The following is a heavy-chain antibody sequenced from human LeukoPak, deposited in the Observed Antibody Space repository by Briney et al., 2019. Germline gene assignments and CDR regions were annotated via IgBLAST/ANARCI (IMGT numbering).Heavy chain of an antibody. Sequence: GGSLRLSCAASGFTFSSYSMNWVRQAPGKGLEWVSSISSSSSYTYYADSVKGRFTISRDNSKNTLYLQMNSLRAEDTAVYYCAKVSLYRDSGSYYWGQGTLVTVSS. CDR1: GFTFSSYS. CDR3: AKVSLYRDSGSYY. D-gene: IGHD1-26*01. CDR2: ISSSSSYT. J-gene: IGHJ4*02. V-gene: IGHV3-21*04.